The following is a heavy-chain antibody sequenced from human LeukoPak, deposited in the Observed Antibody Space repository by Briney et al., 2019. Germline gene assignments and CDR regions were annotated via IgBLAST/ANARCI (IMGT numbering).Heavy chain of an antibody. CDR1: GFTVSSNY. Sequence: PGGPLRLSCAASGFTVSSNYMSWVRQAPGKGLEWVSVIYSGGSTYYADSVKGRFTISRDNSKNTLYLQMNSLRAEDTAVYYCARSAYYYDSSVPLDYWGQGTLVTVSS. D-gene: IGHD3-22*01. CDR2: IYSGGST. V-gene: IGHV3-53*01. CDR3: ARSAYYYDSSVPLDY. J-gene: IGHJ4*02.